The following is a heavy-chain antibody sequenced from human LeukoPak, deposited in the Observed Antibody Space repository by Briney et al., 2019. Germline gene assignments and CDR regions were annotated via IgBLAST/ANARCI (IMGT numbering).Heavy chain of an antibody. CDR3: ARDIAAADFNWFDP. D-gene: IGHD6-13*01. J-gene: IGHJ5*02. Sequence: SETLSLTCTVSGGSISSYYWSWIRQPPGKGLEWIGYIYYSGSTNYNPSLKSRVTISVDTSKNQFSLKLSSVTAADTAVYYCARDIAAADFNWFDPWGQGTLVTVST. CDR1: GGSISSYY. CDR2: IYYSGST. V-gene: IGHV4-59*01.